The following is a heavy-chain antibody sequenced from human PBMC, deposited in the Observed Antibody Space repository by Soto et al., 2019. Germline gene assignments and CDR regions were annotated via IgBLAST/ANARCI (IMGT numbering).Heavy chain of an antibody. CDR3: AKDYGDYAGYLEY. V-gene: IGHV3-30*18. J-gene: IGHJ4*02. CDR1: TFTFSNFG. D-gene: IGHD4-17*01. Sequence: QVQLVESGGGVVQPGRSLRLSCAASTFTFSNFGMNWVRQAPGKGLEWVAVISFDGSKKYYAASVKGRFTISRDNSKNTLYLEMNSLRPEETSFYYCAKDYGDYAGYLEYWGRGTLVTVSS. CDR2: ISFDGSKK.